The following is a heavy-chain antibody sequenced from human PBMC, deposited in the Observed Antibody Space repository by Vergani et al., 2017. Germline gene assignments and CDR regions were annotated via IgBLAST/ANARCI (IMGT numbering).Heavy chain of an antibody. CDR3: ASGTSVSNVIKTNSSSWYKKKTDY. Sequence: QVQLVQSGAEVKKPGASVKVSCKASGYTFTGYYMHWVRQAPGQGLEWMGWINPNSGGTNYAQKFQGRVTMTRDTSISTAYMELSRLRSDDTAVYYCASGTSVSNVIKTNSSSWYKKKTDYWGQGTLVTVSS. D-gene: IGHD6-13*01. CDR1: GYTFTGYY. V-gene: IGHV1-2*02. CDR2: INPNSGGT. J-gene: IGHJ4*02.